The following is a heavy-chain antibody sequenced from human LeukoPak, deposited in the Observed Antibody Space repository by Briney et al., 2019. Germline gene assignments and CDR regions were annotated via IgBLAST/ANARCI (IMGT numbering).Heavy chain of an antibody. CDR1: GFTFGDYA. V-gene: IGHV3-7*01. Sequence: QTGGSLRLSCTASGFTFGDYAMTWVRQAPGKGLEWVANIKQDGSEKYYVDSVKGRFTISRDNAKNSLYLQMNSLRAEDTAVYYCLGSGYAWGISFDYWGQGTLVTVSS. CDR3: LGSGYAWGISFDY. D-gene: IGHD3-22*01. CDR2: IKQDGSEK. J-gene: IGHJ4*02.